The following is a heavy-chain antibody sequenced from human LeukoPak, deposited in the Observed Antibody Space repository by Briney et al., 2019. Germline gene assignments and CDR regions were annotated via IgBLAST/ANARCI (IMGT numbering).Heavy chain of an antibody. Sequence: SETLSLTCTVSGGSISSYYWSWIRQPAGKGLEWIGRIYTSGSTNYNPSLKSRVTMSVDTSKNQFSLKLSSVTAADTAVYYCARVSLDYDFWSGSAVEDYYYGMDVWGEGTTVTVSS. CDR1: GGSISSYY. D-gene: IGHD3-3*01. CDR3: ARVSLDYDFWSGSAVEDYYYGMDV. J-gene: IGHJ6*01. CDR2: IYTSGST. V-gene: IGHV4-4*07.